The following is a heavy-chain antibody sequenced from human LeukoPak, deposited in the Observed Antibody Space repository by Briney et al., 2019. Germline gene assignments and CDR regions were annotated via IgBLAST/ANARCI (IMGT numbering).Heavy chain of an antibody. Sequence: PGGSLRLSCAASGFTFSSYAMHWVRQAPGKGLEWVAVISYDGSNKYYADSVKGRFTISRDNSKNTLYLQMNSLRAEDTAVYYCARDNSSSWLEDYFDYWGQGTLVTVSS. CDR1: GFTFSSYA. D-gene: IGHD6-13*01. V-gene: IGHV3-30*04. CDR2: ISYDGSNK. J-gene: IGHJ4*02. CDR3: ARDNSSSWLEDYFDY.